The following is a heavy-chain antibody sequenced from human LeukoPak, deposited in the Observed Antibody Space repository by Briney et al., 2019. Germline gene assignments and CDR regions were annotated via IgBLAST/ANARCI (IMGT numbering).Heavy chain of an antibody. CDR1: GFTVSTTY. Sequence: GWSLRLSCAGSGFTVSTTYLNWVRQAPGKGLEWVSFVYSGGNTYYTDSVKGRFTISRDNSKNTLYLQMNSLRAEDTAVYYCASNGENRGTFLQFDCWGQGTLVTVSS. D-gene: IGHD3-10*01. CDR2: VYSGGNT. V-gene: IGHV3-66*02. CDR3: ASNGENRGTFLQFDC. J-gene: IGHJ4*02.